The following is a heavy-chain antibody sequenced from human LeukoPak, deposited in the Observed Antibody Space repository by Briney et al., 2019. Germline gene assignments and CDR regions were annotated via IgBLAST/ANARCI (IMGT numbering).Heavy chain of an antibody. Sequence: GGSLRLSCVASGFTFRSYSMNWVRQAPGKGLEWVSYLSNTGDIYYADSVKGRFTISRDNAQNSLYLQMNCLRVEDTAVYYCARDYNWGFDYWGQGTLVTVSS. D-gene: IGHD3-16*01. CDR2: LSNTGDI. CDR3: ARDYNWGFDY. CDR1: GFTFRSYS. V-gene: IGHV3-21*01. J-gene: IGHJ4*02.